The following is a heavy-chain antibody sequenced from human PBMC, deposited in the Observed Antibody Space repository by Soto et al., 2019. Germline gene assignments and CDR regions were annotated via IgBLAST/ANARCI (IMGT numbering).Heavy chain of an antibody. CDR1: GGSISSGGYY. D-gene: IGHD6-13*01. J-gene: IGHJ4*02. Sequence: SETLSLTCTVSGGSISSGGYYWSWIRQHPGKGLEWIGYIYYSGSTYYNPSLKSRVTISVDTSQNQFSLHLTSVTPEDTAVYYCGRLVGNSWIDYWGQGTLVTVSS. CDR3: GRLVGNSWIDY. V-gene: IGHV4-30-4*08. CDR2: IYYSGST.